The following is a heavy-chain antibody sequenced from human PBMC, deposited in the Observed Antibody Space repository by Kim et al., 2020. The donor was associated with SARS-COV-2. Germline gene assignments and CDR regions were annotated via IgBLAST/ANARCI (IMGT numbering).Heavy chain of an antibody. J-gene: IGHJ6*02. Sequence: GGSLRLSCAASGFTVSSNYMSWVRQAPGKGLEWVSVIYSGGSTYYADSVKGRFTISRDNSKNTLYLQMNSLRAEDTAVYYCARVGRIQLWFGFMDVWGQGTTVTVSS. CDR2: IYSGGST. D-gene: IGHD5-18*01. V-gene: IGHV3-53*01. CDR3: ARVGRIQLWFGFMDV. CDR1: GFTVSSNY.